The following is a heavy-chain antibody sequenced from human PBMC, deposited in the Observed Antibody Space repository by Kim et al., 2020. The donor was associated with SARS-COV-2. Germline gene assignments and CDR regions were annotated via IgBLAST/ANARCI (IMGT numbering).Heavy chain of an antibody. CDR3: ARQGYYDSSQGDY. CDR2: IYYSGST. Sequence: SETLSLTCTVSGGSISSSSYYWGWIRQPPGKGLEWIGSIYYSGSTYYNPSLKSRVTISVDTSKNQFSLKLSSVTAADTAVYYCARQGYYDSSQGDYWGQGTLVTVSS. V-gene: IGHV4-39*01. CDR1: GGSISSSSYY. D-gene: IGHD3-22*01. J-gene: IGHJ4*02.